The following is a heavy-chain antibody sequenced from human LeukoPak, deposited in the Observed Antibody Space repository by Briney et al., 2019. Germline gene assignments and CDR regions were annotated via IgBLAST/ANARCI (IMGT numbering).Heavy chain of an antibody. Sequence: GGSLRLSCAASGFTFSSYSMHWVRQAPGKGLEWVAVISYDGSNKYCADLVKGRFTISRDNSKNTLYLQMNSLRAEDTAVYYCAKPAVSGWYGFDYWGQGTLVTVPS. CDR1: GFTFSSYS. J-gene: IGHJ4*02. CDR2: ISYDGSNK. D-gene: IGHD6-19*01. CDR3: AKPAVSGWYGFDY. V-gene: IGHV3-30*18.